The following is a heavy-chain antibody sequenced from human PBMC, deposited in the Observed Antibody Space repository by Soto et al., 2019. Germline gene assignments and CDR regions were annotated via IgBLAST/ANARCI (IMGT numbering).Heavy chain of an antibody. J-gene: IGHJ4*02. Sequence: PSETLSLTCTVSGGSISSYYWSWIRQPPGKGLEWIGYIYYSGSTNYNPSLKSRVTISVDTSKTQFSLKLSSVTAADTAVYYCAAAYYYDRSGYDTTVQFDYWGLGTLVTVSS. D-gene: IGHD3-22*01. CDR1: GGSISSYY. CDR3: AAAYYYDRSGYDTTVQFDY. CDR2: IYYSGST. V-gene: IGHV4-59*01.